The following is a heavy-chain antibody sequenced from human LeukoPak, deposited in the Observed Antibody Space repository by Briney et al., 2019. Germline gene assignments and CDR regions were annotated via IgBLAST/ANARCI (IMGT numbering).Heavy chain of an antibody. CDR3: ARRVFSGWGYYFDY. V-gene: IGHV1-2*02. CDR2: INPNSGGT. Sequence: ASVKVSCKASGYTFTAYYIHWVRQAPGQGLEWMGWINPNSGGTNYAQKFQGRVTMTSDTSITTVYMELSRLRSGDTAVYYCARRVFSGWGYYFDYWGQGTLVTVSS. J-gene: IGHJ4*02. CDR1: GYTFTAYY. D-gene: IGHD6-19*01.